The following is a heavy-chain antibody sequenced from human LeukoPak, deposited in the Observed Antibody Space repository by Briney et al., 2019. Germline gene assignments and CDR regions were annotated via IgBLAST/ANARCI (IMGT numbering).Heavy chain of an antibody. D-gene: IGHD5-12*01. CDR3: ARAGSSGYEFDY. J-gene: IGHJ4*02. V-gene: IGHV4-59*01. Sequence: KPSETLSLTCTVSGVSISSYYWSWIRQPPGKGLEWIGYIYYSGSTNYNPSLKSRVTISVDTSKNQFSLKLSSVTAADTAVYYCARAGSSGYEFDYWGQGTLVTVSS. CDR1: GVSISSYY. CDR2: IYYSGST.